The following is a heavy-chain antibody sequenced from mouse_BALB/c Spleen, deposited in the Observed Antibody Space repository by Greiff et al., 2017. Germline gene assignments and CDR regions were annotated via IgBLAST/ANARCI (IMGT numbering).Heavy chain of an antibody. CDR2: IRNKANGYTT. J-gene: IGHJ2*01. CDR1: GFTFTDYY. D-gene: IGHD2-4*01. Sequence: EVKLVESGGGLVQPGGSLRLSCATSGFTFTDYYMSWVRQPPGKALEWLGFIRNKANGYTTEYSASVKGRFTISRDNSQSILYLQMNTLRAEDSATYYCARGGMIRDYGGQGTTLTVSA. CDR3: ARGGMIRDY. V-gene: IGHV7-3*02.